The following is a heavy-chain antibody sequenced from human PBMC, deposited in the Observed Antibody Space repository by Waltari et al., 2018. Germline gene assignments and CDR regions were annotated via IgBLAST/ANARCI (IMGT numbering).Heavy chain of an antibody. Sequence: QVQLQQWGAGLLKPSETLSLTCAVYGGSFSGYYWSWIRQPPGKGLEWIGEINHRGSTNYNPSLKSRVTISVDTSKNQFSLKLSSVTAADTAVYYCARGTSLWIAVAGRGNYGMDVWGQGTTVTVSS. V-gene: IGHV4-34*01. CDR3: ARGTSLWIAVAGRGNYGMDV. CDR1: GGSFSGYY. CDR2: INHRGST. D-gene: IGHD6-19*01. J-gene: IGHJ6*02.